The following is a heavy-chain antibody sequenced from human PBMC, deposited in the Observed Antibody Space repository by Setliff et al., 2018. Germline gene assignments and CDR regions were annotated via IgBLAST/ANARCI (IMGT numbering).Heavy chain of an antibody. V-gene: IGHV4-59*11. J-gene: IGHJ4*02. D-gene: IGHD5-18*01. Sequence: ETLSLTCTISGGSINGHYWSWIRQPPGKGLEWIGNIYYTGKTNYNHSLKSRVTISVDTSKNQFTLKVNSVTAADTAVYYCARSSPSGDSCGPLDYWGQGTLVTVS. CDR3: ARSSPSGDSCGPLDY. CDR1: GGSINGHY. CDR2: IYYTGKT.